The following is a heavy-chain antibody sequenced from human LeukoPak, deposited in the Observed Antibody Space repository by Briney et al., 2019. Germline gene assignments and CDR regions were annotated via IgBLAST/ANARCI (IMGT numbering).Heavy chain of an antibody. Sequence: ASVKVSCKASGYTFTSYDINWVRQATGQGLEWMGWMNPNSGNTGYAQKFQGRVTMARNTSISTAYMELSSLRSEDTAVYYCARGFIRFGEPFDYWGQGTLVTVSS. CDR1: GYTFTSYD. J-gene: IGHJ4*02. CDR2: MNPNSGNT. D-gene: IGHD3-10*01. V-gene: IGHV1-8*01. CDR3: ARGFIRFGEPFDY.